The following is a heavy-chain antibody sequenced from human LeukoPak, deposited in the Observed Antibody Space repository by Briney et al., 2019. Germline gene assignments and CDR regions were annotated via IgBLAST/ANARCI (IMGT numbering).Heavy chain of an antibody. V-gene: IGHV1-2*02. D-gene: IGHD3-10*01. CDR1: GYTFNYHY. J-gene: IGHJ4*02. Sequence: GASVKVSCKASGYTFNYHYMHWVRQAPGQGLEWMGWINPSSGATNYAQKFQGRVTMTRDTSVSTAYMELTRLRSDDSAVFYCIRGPGHYFDYWGQGTAVTVPS. CDR2: INPSSGAT. CDR3: IRGPGHYFDY.